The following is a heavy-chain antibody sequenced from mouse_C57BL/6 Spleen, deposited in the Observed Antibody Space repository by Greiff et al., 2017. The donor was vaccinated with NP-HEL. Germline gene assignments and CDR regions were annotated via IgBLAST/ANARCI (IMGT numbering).Heavy chain of an antibody. CDR2: IYPRSGNT. CDR3: ARSITTVVAGKDYYAMDY. Sequence: VKLMESGAELARPGASVKLSCKASGYTFTSYGISWVKQRTGQGLEWIGEIYPRSGNTYYNEKFKGKATLTADKSSSTAYMELRSLTSEDSAVYFCARSITTVVAGKDYYAMDYWGQGTSVTVSS. CDR1: GYTFTSYG. D-gene: IGHD1-1*01. V-gene: IGHV1-81*01. J-gene: IGHJ4*01.